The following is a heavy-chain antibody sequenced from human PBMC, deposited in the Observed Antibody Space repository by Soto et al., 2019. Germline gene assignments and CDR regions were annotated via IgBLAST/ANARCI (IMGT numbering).Heavy chain of an antibody. V-gene: IGHV1-69*06. J-gene: IGHJ4*02. CDR1: GGSFSSDA. CDR3: AREVVTETTLGYFDF. Sequence: QVHLVQSGPEVREPGSSVKVSCKASGGSFSSDAITWVRQAPGQGLEWIGEIIPMFDTTNYAPEFQGRVTITADTATTIVYMEVNRLTPDDTTVYYCAREVVTETTLGYFDFWGQGALVTVSS. D-gene: IGHD2-21*02. CDR2: IIPMFDTT.